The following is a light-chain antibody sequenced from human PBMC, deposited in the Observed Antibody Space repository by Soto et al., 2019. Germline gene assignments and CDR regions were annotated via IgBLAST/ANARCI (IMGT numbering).Light chain of an antibody. CDR1: QSVSSSY. CDR3: QHYGAAPIT. CDR2: GAS. Sequence: EIVLTQSPGTLSLSPGERATLSCRASQSVSSSYLAWYQQKPGQAPRLLIYGASSRATGIPDRFSGSGSGTDFTLTISRLEPEDFALYYCQHYGAAPITFGQGTRLEIK. V-gene: IGKV3-20*01. J-gene: IGKJ5*01.